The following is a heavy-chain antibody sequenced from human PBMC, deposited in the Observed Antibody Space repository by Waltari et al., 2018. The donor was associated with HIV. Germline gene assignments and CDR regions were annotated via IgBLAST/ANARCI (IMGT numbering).Heavy chain of an antibody. CDR1: GYTFNNYG. CDR2: INGYNGNK. CDR3: ARRSCNSSSCFTYFYYFAMDV. V-gene: IGHV1-18*04. J-gene: IGHJ6*02. D-gene: IGHD2-2*02. Sequence: QVQLMQSGPEVKKPGASVKVSCPASGYTFNNYGISWVRQAPGQGLEWMGWINGYNGNKKYAQKFQGRCTMTPDTSTRTAYMELRSLSSDDTAVYYCARRSCNSSSCFTYFYYFAMDVWGQGTTVTVSS.